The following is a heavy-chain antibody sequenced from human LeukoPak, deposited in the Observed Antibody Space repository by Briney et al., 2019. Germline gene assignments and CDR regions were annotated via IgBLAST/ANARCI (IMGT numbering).Heavy chain of an antibody. J-gene: IGHJ4*02. CDR3: ARGYGDYEVMDY. D-gene: IGHD4-17*01. V-gene: IGHV3-11*01. CDR2: ISTSGTTI. CDR1: GFTFSHYY. Sequence: PGGSLRLSCAASGFTFSHYYMSWVRQAPGKGLEWISYISTSGTTIYYADSVEGRFTISRDNAKNSLYLQMNSLRAEDTAVYYCARGYGDYEVMDYWGQGSLVTVSS.